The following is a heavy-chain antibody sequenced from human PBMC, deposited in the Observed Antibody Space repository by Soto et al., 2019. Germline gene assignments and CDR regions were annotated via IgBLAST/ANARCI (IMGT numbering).Heavy chain of an antibody. CDR2: ISGSGTGT. Sequence: GGSLRLSCAASGFTFSTYAMSWVRQAPGKGLEWVSTISGSGTGTYYADSLKGRFTISRDNAKNSVYLQINSLRAEDTAVYFCARDCSGGSCYPGMDVWGQGTTVTVSS. V-gene: IGHV3-23*01. CDR3: ARDCSGGSCYPGMDV. CDR1: GFTFSTYA. D-gene: IGHD2-15*01. J-gene: IGHJ6*02.